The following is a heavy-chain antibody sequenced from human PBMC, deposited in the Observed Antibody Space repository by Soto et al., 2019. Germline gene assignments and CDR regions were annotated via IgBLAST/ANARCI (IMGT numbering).Heavy chain of an antibody. Sequence: QVQLVESGGGVVQPGRSLRLSCAASGFTFSSYGMHWVRQAPGKGLEWVAVIWYDGSNKYYADSVKGRFTISRDNSKNTLYLQMNSLRAEDTAVYYCERDRAYGSGDDGMDVWGQGTTVTVSS. J-gene: IGHJ6*02. CDR2: IWYDGSNK. D-gene: IGHD3-10*01. CDR3: ERDRAYGSGDDGMDV. CDR1: GFTFSSYG. V-gene: IGHV3-33*01.